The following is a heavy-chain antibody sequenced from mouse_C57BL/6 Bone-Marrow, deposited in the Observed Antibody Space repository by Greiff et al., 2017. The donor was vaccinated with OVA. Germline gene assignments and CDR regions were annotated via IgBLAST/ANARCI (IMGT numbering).Heavy chain of an antibody. CDR3: ARNYYGSTLWYFDV. Sequence: QVQLKQSGAELVKPGASVKLSCKASGYTFTSYWMQWVKQRPGQGLEWIGEIDPSDSYTNYNQKFKGKATLTVDTSSSTAYMQLSSLTSEDSAVYYCARNYYGSTLWYFDVWGTGTTVTVSS. D-gene: IGHD1-1*01. V-gene: IGHV1-50*01. CDR1: GYTFTSYW. CDR2: IDPSDSYT. J-gene: IGHJ1*03.